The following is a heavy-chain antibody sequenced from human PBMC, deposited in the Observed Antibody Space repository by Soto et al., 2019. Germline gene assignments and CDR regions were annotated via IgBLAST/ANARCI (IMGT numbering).Heavy chain of an antibody. V-gene: IGHV4-31*03. CDR2: IYYSGST. CDR3: ARDRHNNFFAP. D-gene: IGHD6-6*01. Sequence: SETLSLTCTVSRASISSGGYYWTWIRQSPGKGLEWIGYIYYSGSTYYNPSLESRVAISLDTSRSQFSLTLHSVTAADTAIYYCARDRHNNFFAPWGQGTLVTVSS. J-gene: IGHJ5*02. CDR1: RASISSGGYY.